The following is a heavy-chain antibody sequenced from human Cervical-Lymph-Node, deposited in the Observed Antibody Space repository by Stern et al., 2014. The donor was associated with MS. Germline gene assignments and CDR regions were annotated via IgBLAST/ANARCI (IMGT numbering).Heavy chain of an antibody. J-gene: IGHJ3*02. CDR2: IITYNVNT. D-gene: IGHD2-15*01. Sequence: VQLVESGAEVKKPGASVKVSCKASGYTFTSYGISWVRKAPGQGLEWMGGIITYNVNTNEAQKPRGRVTMTTDTSTSTAYMELRSLRSDDTAVYYCARGLLGSENAFDIWGQGTMVTVSS. V-gene: IGHV1-18*01. CDR1: GYTFTSYG. CDR3: ARGLLGSENAFDI.